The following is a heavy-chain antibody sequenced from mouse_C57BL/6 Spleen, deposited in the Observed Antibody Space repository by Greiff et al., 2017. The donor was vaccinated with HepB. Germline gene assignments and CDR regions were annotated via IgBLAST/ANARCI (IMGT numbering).Heavy chain of an antibody. CDR2: IYPGDGDT. CDR1: GYAFSSYW. J-gene: IGHJ2*01. V-gene: IGHV1-80*01. Sequence: VQLQQSGAELVKPGASVKISCKASGYAFSSYWMNWVKQRPGKGLEWIGQIYPGDGDTNYNGKFKGKATLTADKSSSTAYMQLSSLTSEDSAVYFCARLDTTVVPYFDYWGQGTTLTDSS. D-gene: IGHD1-1*01. CDR3: ARLDTTVVPYFDY.